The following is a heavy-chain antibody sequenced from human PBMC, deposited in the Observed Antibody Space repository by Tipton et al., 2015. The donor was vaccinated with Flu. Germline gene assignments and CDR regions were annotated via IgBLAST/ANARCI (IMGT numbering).Heavy chain of an antibody. J-gene: IGHJ3*02. CDR3: ARALPVFMAAAGNGAFDI. CDR1: GGSISNTMYY. CDR2: IYHSGHA. Sequence: TLSLTCTVSGGSISNTMYYWGWIRQSPGRGLDWIGSIYHSGHAYYNPSLGSRVAISVDTSKNRFSLTLTSVTAVDTAVYYCARALPVFMAAAGNGAFDIWGQSTLVSVSS. D-gene: IGHD6-13*01. V-gene: IGHV4-39*07.